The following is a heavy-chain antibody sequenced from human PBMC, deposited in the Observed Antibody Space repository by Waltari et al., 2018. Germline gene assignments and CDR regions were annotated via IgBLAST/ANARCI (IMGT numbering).Heavy chain of an antibody. J-gene: IGHJ4*02. V-gene: IGHV4-59*11. D-gene: IGHD6-13*01. CDR2: IYYSGST. Sequence: QVQLQESGPGLVKPSETLSLTCTVSGGSISSHYWSWIRQPPGKGLEWIGYIYYSGSTNYNPSLKSRVTISVDTSKNQFSLKLSSVTAADTAVYYCAGTLSSSWYPYYFDYWGQGTLVTVSS. CDR3: AGTLSSSWYPYYFDY. CDR1: GGSISSHY.